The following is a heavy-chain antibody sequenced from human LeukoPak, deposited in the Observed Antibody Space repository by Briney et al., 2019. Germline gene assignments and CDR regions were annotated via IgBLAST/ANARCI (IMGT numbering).Heavy chain of an antibody. J-gene: IGHJ5*02. D-gene: IGHD2-2*01. CDR2: INHSGST. V-gene: IGHV4-34*01. CDR1: GGSFSGYY. CDR3: ARRCSSTSCNWFDP. Sequence: SETLSLTCAVYGGSFSGYYWSWIRQPPGKGLEWIGEINHSGSTNYNPSLKSRVTISVDTSKNQFSLKLSSVTAADTAVYYCARRCSSTSCNWFDPWGQGTLVAVSS.